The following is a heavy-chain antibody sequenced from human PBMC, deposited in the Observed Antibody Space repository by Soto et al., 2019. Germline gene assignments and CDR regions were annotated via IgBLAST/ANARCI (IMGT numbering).Heavy chain of an antibody. J-gene: IGHJ4*02. V-gene: IGHV4-31*03. CDR2: IYYSGST. Sequence: QVQLQESGPGLVKPSQTLSLTCTVSGGSISSGGYYWSWIRQHPGKGLEWIGYIYYSGSTYYNPSLKSRVTISVDASKTQSSPKLSSVTAADTAVYYCAREGGIVGATAADYWGQGTLVTVSS. CDR3: AREGGIVGATAADY. CDR1: GGSISSGGYY. D-gene: IGHD1-26*01.